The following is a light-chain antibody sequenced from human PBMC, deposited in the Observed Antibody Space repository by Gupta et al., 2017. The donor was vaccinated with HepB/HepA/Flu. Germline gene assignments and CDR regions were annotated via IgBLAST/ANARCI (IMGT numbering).Light chain of an antibody. V-gene: IGLV7-46*01. CDR1: TGAVTNGHY. Sequence: AVVTQEPSLTVSPGGPVTLTCGSSTGAVTNGHYPYWFQQKPGQVPRTLIYDTNSRKSWTPARFSGSRRGGKAALTLAGAQPEDEDECYCWLFDNGARVFGGGTKLTVL. CDR2: DTN. CDR3: WLFDNGARV. J-gene: IGLJ3*02.